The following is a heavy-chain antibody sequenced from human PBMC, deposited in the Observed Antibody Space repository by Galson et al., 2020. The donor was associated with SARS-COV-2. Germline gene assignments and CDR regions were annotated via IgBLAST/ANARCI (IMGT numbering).Heavy chain of an antibody. D-gene: IGHD3-22*01. CDR1: GFTFSTYA. CDR3: TPSIIVPGTLDD. V-gene: IGHV3-33*01. CDR2: IWSDENHK. J-gene: IGHJ4*02. Sequence: GGSLRLSCAASGFTFSTYAMHWVRQAPGKGLEWVAVIWSDENHKYYTDSVKGRFTISRDNSKNTVNLQMNSLRAEDTAVYYCTPSIIVPGTLDDWGQGTLVSVSS.